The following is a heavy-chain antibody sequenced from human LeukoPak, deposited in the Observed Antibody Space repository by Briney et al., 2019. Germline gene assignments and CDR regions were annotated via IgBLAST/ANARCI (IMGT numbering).Heavy chain of an antibody. CDR2: INHSGST. CDR1: GGSFSAYY. V-gene: IGHV4-34*01. Sequence: SETLSLTCAVYGGSFSAYYWSWVRQPPGKGLEWIGEINHSGSTNYNPSLKSRVTISVDTSKNHFSLRLSSVTAADTAVYFCARVTVTRWFDPWGQGTLVTVSS. D-gene: IGHD4-17*01. CDR3: ARVTVTRWFDP. J-gene: IGHJ5*02.